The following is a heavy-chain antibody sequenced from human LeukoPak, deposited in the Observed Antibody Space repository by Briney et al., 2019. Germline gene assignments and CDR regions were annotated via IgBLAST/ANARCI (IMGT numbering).Heavy chain of an antibody. D-gene: IGHD4/OR15-4a*01. Sequence: PGGSLRLSCVASGFIFSNYNMHWVRQSPGKGLEWVAVISYDGSNKYYADSLKGRFTISRDNSKNTLYLQMDSLRTDDTAVYYCAKDDYGDYSEVYWGQGTLVTVSS. CDR2: ISYDGSNK. CDR3: AKDDYGDYSEVY. CDR1: GFIFSNYN. V-gene: IGHV3-30*18. J-gene: IGHJ4*02.